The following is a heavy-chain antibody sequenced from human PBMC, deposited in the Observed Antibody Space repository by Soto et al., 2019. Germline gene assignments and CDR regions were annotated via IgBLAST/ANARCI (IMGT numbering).Heavy chain of an antibody. D-gene: IGHD3-22*01. CDR2: INAGNGNT. CDR3: ARDLYYYDSSGYYANWFDP. Sequence: ASVKVSCKASGYSITTYVMHWVRQAPGQRLEWMGWINAGNGNTKYSQKFQGRVTITRDTSASTAYMELSSLRSEDTAVYYCARDLYYYDSSGYYANWFDPWGQGTLVTVSS. CDR1: GYSITTYV. J-gene: IGHJ5*02. V-gene: IGHV1-3*01.